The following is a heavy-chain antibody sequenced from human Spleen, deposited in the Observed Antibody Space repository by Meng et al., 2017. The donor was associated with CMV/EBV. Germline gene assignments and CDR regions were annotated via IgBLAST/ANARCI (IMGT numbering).Heavy chain of an antibody. J-gene: IGHJ4*02. CDR1: DNPSRNSS. CDR3: ARGDTVSTSYYFDD. CDR2: VDPTYDGS. Sequence: ASDNPSRNSSRPWVRQARRPAAEWLGMVDPTYDGSTYAHKFPVKGTMTRATSTSTVYMDMSSLSSDDTAVYYCARGDTVSTSYYFDDWGQGTLVTVSS. D-gene: IGHD5-18*01. V-gene: IGHV1-46*01.